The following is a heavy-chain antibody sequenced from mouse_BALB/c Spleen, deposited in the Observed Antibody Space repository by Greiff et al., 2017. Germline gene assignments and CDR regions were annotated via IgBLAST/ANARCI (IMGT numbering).Heavy chain of an antibody. CDR2: IWGDGST. D-gene: IGHD2-2*01. CDR3: AKPDNGYGNGVFAY. Sequence: VKLMESGPGLVAPSQCLSITCTVSGFSLTSYGVSWVRQPPGKGLEWLGVIWGDGSTNYHSASISRLSISKDNSKSQVFLKLNSLQTDDTATYYCAKPDNGYGNGVFAYWGQGTLVTVSA. V-gene: IGHV2-3*01. J-gene: IGHJ3*01. CDR1: GFSLTSYG.